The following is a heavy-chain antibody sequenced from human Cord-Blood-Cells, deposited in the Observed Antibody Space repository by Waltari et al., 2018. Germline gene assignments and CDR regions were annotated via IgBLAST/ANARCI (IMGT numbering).Heavy chain of an antibody. CDR1: EYSFTSYW. Sequence: EVQLLQSGTEVKNPGESLKISCKGSEYSFTSYWVGWGRQMPGKGLEWIGIIYPGDSDTRYSPSFQGEVTISADKSISTAYLQWSSLKASDTGMYYCSLSGWQIDYWGQGTLVTVSS. CDR2: IYPGDSDT. D-gene: IGHD6-19*01. V-gene: IGHV5-51*01. J-gene: IGHJ4*02. CDR3: SLSGWQIDY.